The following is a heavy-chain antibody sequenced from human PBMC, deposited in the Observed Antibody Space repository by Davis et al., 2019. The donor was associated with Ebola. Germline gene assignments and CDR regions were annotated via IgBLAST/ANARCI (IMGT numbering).Heavy chain of an antibody. CDR1: GFTFSSYG. J-gene: IGHJ4*02. V-gene: IGHV3-30*03. CDR3: ARVSVRYQLHLDY. D-gene: IGHD2-2*01. CDR2: ISYDGSNK. Sequence: GGSLRLSCAASGFTFSSYGMHWVRQAPGKGLEWVAVISYDGSNKYYADSVKGRFTISRDNAKNSLYLQMNSLRDEDTAVYYCARVSVRYQLHLDYWGQGTLVTVSS.